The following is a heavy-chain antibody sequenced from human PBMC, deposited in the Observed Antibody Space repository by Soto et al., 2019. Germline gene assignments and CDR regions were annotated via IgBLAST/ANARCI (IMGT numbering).Heavy chain of an antibody. CDR3: ASGYCSGGSCLDY. Sequence: QVQLQQWGAGLLKPSETLSLTCAVYGGSFRGYYWIWIRQPPGKGLEWIGEINHSGSTNYNPSLKSRVTISVDTSKNQFSLKLSSVTAADTAVYYCASGYCSGGSCLDYWGQGTLVTVSS. CDR2: INHSGST. D-gene: IGHD2-15*01. V-gene: IGHV4-34*01. CDR1: GGSFRGYY. J-gene: IGHJ4*02.